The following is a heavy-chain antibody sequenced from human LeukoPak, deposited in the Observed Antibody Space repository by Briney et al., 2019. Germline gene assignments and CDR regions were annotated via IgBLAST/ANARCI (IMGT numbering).Heavy chain of an antibody. D-gene: IGHD3-3*02. CDR3: AGRIFGVSTRRFDY. Sequence: SVKVSCKAPGGTFSSYTISWVRQAPGQGLEWMGGIIPIFGTANYAQKFQGRVTITADESTSTAYMELSSLRSEDTAVYYCAGRIFGVSTRRFDYWGQGTLVTVSS. J-gene: IGHJ4*02. CDR2: IIPIFGTA. CDR1: GGTFSSYT. V-gene: IGHV1-69*13.